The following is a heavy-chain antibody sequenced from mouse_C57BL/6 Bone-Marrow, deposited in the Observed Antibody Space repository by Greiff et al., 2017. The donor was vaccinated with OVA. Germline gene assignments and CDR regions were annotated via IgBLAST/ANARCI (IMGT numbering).Heavy chain of an antibody. V-gene: IGHV1-59*01. CDR2: IDPSDSYT. Sequence: VQLQQPGAELVRPGTSVKLSCTASGYTFTSYWMHWVKQRPGQGLEWIGVIDPSDSYTNYNQKFKGKATVTVDTSSSTAYMQLSSLTSKDSAVYYCARCWYFDVWGTGTTVTVSS. CDR3: ARCWYFDV. CDR1: GYTFTSYW. J-gene: IGHJ1*03.